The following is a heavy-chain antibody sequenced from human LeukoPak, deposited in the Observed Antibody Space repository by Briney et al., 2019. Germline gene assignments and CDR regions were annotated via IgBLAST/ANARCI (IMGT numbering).Heavy chain of an antibody. CDR2: IIPTLGIA. D-gene: IGHD2-21*02. CDR3: AREVIPCGGDCYSFDY. Sequence: SVKVSCKASGGTFSSYAISWVRQAPGQGLEWTGRIIPTLGIANYAQKFQGRVTITADKSTSTAYMELSSLRSEDTAVYYCAREVIPCGGDCYSFDYWGQGTLVTVSS. CDR1: GGTFSSYA. J-gene: IGHJ4*02. V-gene: IGHV1-69*04.